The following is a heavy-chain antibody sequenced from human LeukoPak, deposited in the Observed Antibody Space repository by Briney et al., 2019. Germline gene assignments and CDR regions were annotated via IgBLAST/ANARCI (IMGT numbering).Heavy chain of an antibody. V-gene: IGHV3-74*01. CDR1: RFTFSSYW. D-gene: IGHD2-15*01. CDR2: INSDGSST. CDR3: ARAVVGALDY. J-gene: IGHJ4*02. Sequence: GGSLRLSCAASRFTFSSYWMYWVRQVPGKGLVWVSRINSDGSSTNYADSVKGRFTISRDNAKNPLYLQMNSLRAEDTAVYYCARAVVGALDYWGQGTLVTVSS.